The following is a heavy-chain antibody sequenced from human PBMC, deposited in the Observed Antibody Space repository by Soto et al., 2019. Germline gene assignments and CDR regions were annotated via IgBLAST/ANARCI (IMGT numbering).Heavy chain of an antibody. D-gene: IGHD1-1*01. V-gene: IGHV4-30-4*01. CDR3: ASQLRHPYNWFDP. CDR1: GGSISSGDYY. CDR2: IYYSGST. Sequence: TLSLTCTVSGGSISSGDYYWSWIRQPPGKGLEWIGYIYYSGSTYYNPSLKSRVTISVDTSKNQFSLKLSSVTAADTAVYYCASQLRHPYNWFDPWGQGTLVTVSS. J-gene: IGHJ5*02.